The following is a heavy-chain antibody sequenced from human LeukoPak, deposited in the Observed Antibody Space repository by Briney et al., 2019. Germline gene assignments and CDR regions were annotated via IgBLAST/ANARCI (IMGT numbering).Heavy chain of an antibody. CDR2: IWYDGSNK. J-gene: IGHJ4*02. D-gene: IGHD3-22*01. Sequence: GGSLRLSCAASGFTFSSYGMHWVRQAPGKGLEWVAVIWYDGSNKYYADSVKGRFTISRDNSKNTPYLQMNSLRAEDTAVYYCARVVSDYYDSSGLFDYWGQGTLVTVSS. V-gene: IGHV3-33*01. CDR3: ARVVSDYYDSSGLFDY. CDR1: GFTFSSYG.